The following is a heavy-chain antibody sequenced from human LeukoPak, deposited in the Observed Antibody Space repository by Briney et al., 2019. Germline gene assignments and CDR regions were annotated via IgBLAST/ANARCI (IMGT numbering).Heavy chain of an antibody. CDR2: INPNSGGT. D-gene: IGHD5-18*01. J-gene: IGHJ4*02. V-gene: IGHV1-2*02. CDR3: ARDSPVDTAMGYY. CDR1: GYTFTVYY. Sequence: ASVKVSCKASGYTFTVYYMHWVRQAPGQGLEWMGWINPNSGGTNYAQKFQGRVTMTRDTSISTAYMELSRLRSDDTAVYYCARDSPVDTAMGYYWGQGTLVTVSS.